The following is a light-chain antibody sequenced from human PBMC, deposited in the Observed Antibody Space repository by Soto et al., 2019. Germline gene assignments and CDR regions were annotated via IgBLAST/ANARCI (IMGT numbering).Light chain of an antibody. CDR3: QQTYISPPT. Sequence: DIQMTQSPSSLSASVGDRVTITCRASETTANYLNWYQHKPGKAPKLLIHSASSLQSGVPSRFSGRGSGTDFTLTINSLQPEDFATDSCQQTYISPPTFGGGTKVEIK. CDR1: ETTANY. J-gene: IGKJ4*01. CDR2: SAS. V-gene: IGKV1-39*01.